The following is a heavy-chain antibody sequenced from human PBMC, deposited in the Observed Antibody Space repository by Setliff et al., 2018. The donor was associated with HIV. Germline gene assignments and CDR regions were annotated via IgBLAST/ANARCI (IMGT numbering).Heavy chain of an antibody. CDR1: GYTFSNYG. CDR3: ARDHHSGRGSNFPWYSDL. D-gene: IGHD1-26*01. Sequence: GASVNVSCKASGYTFSNYGITWVRQAPGQGLEWMGWVTSYNGNTNYAKKFKGRVTMTTDTSTSIAYMELKSLRSEDTAVYYCARDHHSGRGSNFPWYSDLWGRGTLVTVSS. CDR2: VTSYNGNT. V-gene: IGHV1-18*01. J-gene: IGHJ2*01.